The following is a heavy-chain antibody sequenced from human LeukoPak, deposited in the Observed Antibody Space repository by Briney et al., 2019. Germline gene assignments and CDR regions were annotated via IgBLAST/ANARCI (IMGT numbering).Heavy chain of an antibody. D-gene: IGHD3-10*01. J-gene: IGHJ4*02. CDR3: ARVLWFGELLYGGDY. V-gene: IGHV1-18*01. CDR2: ISAYNGNT. CDR1: GYTFTSYG. Sequence: ASVKVSCKASGYTFTSYGISWVRQAPGQGLEWMGWISAYNGNTNYAQKLQGRVTMTTDTSTSTAYMELRSLRSDDTAVYYCARVLWFGELLYGGDYWGQGTLVTVSS.